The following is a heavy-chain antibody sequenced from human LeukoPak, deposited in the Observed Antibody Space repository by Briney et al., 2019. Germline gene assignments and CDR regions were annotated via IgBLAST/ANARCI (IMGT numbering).Heavy chain of an antibody. D-gene: IGHD2-15*01. V-gene: IGHV3-30*04. CDR2: ISYDGSNK. CDR1: GFTFSSYT. CDR3: ARVADPAAFYYGMDV. J-gene: IGHJ6*02. Sequence: GGPLRLSCAASGFTFSSYTMHWVRQAPGKGLEWVAVISYDGSNKYYADSVQGRFTISRDNSKNTLYLQMNSLRAEDTAVYYCARVADPAAFYYGMDVWGQGTTVTVSS.